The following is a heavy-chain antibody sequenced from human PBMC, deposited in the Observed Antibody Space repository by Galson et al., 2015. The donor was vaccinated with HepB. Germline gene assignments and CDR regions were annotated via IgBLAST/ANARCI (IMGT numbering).Heavy chain of an antibody. CDR2: ISYDGSNK. CDR1: GFTFSSYA. J-gene: IGHJ4*02. V-gene: IGHV3-30-3*01. D-gene: IGHD6-19*01. Sequence: SLRLSCAASGFTFSSYAMHWVRQAPGKGLEWVAVISYDGSNKYYADSVKGRFTISRDNSKNTLYLQMNSLRAEDTAVYYCARDIEYSSGHIDYWGQGTLVTVSS. CDR3: ARDIEYSSGHIDY.